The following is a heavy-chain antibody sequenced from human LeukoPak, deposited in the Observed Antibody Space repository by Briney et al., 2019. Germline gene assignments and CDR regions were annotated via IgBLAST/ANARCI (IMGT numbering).Heavy chain of an antibody. V-gene: IGHV3-23*01. CDR3: AKAATMIVVVLSSWFDP. J-gene: IGHJ5*02. CDR2: ISGSGGST. Sequence: PGGSLRLSCAASGFTFSSYAMGWVRQAPGKGLEWVSAISGSGGSTYYADSVKGRFTISRDNSKNTLYLQMNSLRAEDTAVYYCAKAATMIVVVLSSWFDPWGQGTLVTVSS. CDR1: GFTFSSYA. D-gene: IGHD3-22*01.